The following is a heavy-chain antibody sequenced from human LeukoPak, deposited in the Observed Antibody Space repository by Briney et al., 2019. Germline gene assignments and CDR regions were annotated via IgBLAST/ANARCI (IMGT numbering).Heavy chain of an antibody. D-gene: IGHD6-19*01. CDR1: GFTFSSYE. CDR2: ISSSGSTI. V-gene: IGHV3-48*03. J-gene: IGHJ4*02. Sequence: GGSLRLSCAASGFTFSSYEMNWVRQAPGKGLEWVSYISSSGSTIYYADSVKGRFTISRDNAKNSLYLQMNSLRAEDTAVYYCARSLEQWLVTFDYWGQGTLVTVSP. CDR3: ARSLEQWLVTFDY.